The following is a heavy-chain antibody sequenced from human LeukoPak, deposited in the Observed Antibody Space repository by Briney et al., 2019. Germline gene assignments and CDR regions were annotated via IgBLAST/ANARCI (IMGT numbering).Heavy chain of an antibody. CDR2: ISGSGGST. CDR1: GFTFSSYA. V-gene: IGHV3-23*01. D-gene: IGHD3-3*01. Sequence: GGSLRLSCAASGFTFSSYAMSWVRQAPGKGLEWVSAISGSGGSTYYADSVKGRFTISRDNSKNTLYLQMNSLRAEDTAVYYCAKPSPDFWSGYAQLGSCDYWGQGTLVTVSS. CDR3: AKPSPDFWSGYAQLGSCDY. J-gene: IGHJ4*02.